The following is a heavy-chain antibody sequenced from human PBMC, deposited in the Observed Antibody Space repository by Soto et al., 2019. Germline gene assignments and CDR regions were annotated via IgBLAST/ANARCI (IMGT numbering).Heavy chain of an antibody. J-gene: IGHJ4*02. D-gene: IGHD3-22*01. CDR2: ISSSSSYI. CDR1: GFTFSLYS. CDR3: VRARATDSRPDY. Sequence: GGSLRLSCAASGFTFSLYSMIWVRQAPGKGLEWVSSISSSSSYIYYADSMKGRFTLSRDNAQNSLYLQMNSLRVNDTAVYYCVRARATDSRPDYWGQGTLVTVSS. V-gene: IGHV3-21*01.